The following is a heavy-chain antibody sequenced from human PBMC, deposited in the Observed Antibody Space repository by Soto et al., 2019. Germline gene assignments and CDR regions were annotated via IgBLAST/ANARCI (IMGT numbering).Heavy chain of an antibody. Sequence: GASVKVSCKVSGYTLTELSMHWVRQAPGKGLEWMGGFDPEDGETIYAQKFQGRVTMTEDTSTDTAYMELSSLRSEDTAVYYCATDLRGSSGYPPTGAFDIWGQGTMVTVSS. V-gene: IGHV1-24*01. D-gene: IGHD3-22*01. CDR3: ATDLRGSSGYPPTGAFDI. J-gene: IGHJ3*02. CDR2: FDPEDGET. CDR1: GYTLTELS.